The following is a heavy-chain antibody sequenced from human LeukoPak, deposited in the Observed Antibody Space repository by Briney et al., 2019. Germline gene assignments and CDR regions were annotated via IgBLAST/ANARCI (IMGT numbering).Heavy chain of an antibody. D-gene: IGHD3-3*01. CDR2: MNPNSGNT. J-gene: IGHJ6*04. Sequence: ASVKVSCKASGYTFPSYDINWLRQATGQGLEWMGWMNPNSGNTGYAQKFQGRVTITRNTSISTAYMELSSLRSEDTAVYYCARGKFRFLEWSWQMDVWGKGTTVTVSS. V-gene: IGHV1-8*03. CDR1: GYTFPSYD. CDR3: ARGKFRFLEWSWQMDV.